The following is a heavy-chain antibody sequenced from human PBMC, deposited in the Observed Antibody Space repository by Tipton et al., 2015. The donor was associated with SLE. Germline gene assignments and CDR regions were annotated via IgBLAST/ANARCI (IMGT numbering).Heavy chain of an antibody. Sequence: TLSLTCAVYGGSFSGYYWSWIRQPPGKGLEWIGEINHSGSTNYNPSLKSRVTISVDTSKNQFSLKLSSVTAADTAVYYCARGHYYGSEGDFDYWGQGTLVTVSS. CDR3: ARGHYYGSEGDFDY. J-gene: IGHJ4*02. V-gene: IGHV4-34*01. D-gene: IGHD3-10*01. CDR2: INHSGST. CDR1: GGSFSGYY.